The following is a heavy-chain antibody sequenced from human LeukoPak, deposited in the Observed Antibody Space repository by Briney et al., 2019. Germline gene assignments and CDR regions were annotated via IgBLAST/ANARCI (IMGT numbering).Heavy chain of an antibody. CDR3: ARGERGNYYMDV. Sequence: PSXTLSLTCAVYGGSFSGYYWSWIRQPPGKGLEWIGEINHSGSTNYNPSLKSRVTISVDTSKNQFPLKLSSVTAADTAVYYCARGERGNYYMDVWGKGTTVTVSS. J-gene: IGHJ6*03. V-gene: IGHV4-34*01. D-gene: IGHD1-26*01. CDR2: INHSGST. CDR1: GGSFSGYY.